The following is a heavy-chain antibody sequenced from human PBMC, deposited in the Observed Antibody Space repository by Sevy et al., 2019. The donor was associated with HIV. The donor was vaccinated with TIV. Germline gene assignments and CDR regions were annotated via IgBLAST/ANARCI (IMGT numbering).Heavy chain of an antibody. CDR3: AREGCTRPHDY. CDR2: LSFGGGKI. J-gene: IGHJ4*02. V-gene: IGHV3-23*01. CDR1: GFAFYDYS. D-gene: IGHD2-8*01. Sequence: GGSLRLSCAASGFAFYDYSMSWIRQAPGKGLEWVATLSFGGGKINYADSVKGRFTIPRDNSKNSFYLQRDNLRVEDTALYYCAREGCTRPHDYWGQGTRVTVSS.